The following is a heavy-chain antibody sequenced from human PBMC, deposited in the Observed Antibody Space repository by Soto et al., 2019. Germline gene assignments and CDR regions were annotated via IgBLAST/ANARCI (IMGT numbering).Heavy chain of an antibody. CDR2: IIPVFATT. V-gene: IGHV1-69*12. CDR1: GGTFSTYV. CDR3: ARGRIAGAATDFYYYGMDV. J-gene: IGHJ6*02. D-gene: IGHD1-26*01. Sequence: QVQLVQSGAEVKKPGSSVKVSCKASGGTFSTYVISWVRQAPGQGLELMGGIIPVFATTNYAQKFQGRVTITADESTRTGYMELNSLRSEDTAVYYCARGRIAGAATDFYYYGMDVWGQGTSVTVSS.